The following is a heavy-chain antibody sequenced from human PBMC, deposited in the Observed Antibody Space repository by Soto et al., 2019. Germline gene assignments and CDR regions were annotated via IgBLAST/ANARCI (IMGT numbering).Heavy chain of an antibody. Sequence: EVQLLESGGGLVQPGGSLRLSCAASGFTFSSYAMSWVRQAPGKGLEWVSAISGSGGSTYYADSVKGRFTISRDNSKNSLYLQMNSVGAEETAVYYCAGIQLWFYWGQGTLVTVSS. CDR1: GFTFSSYA. CDR3: AGIQLWFY. V-gene: IGHV3-23*01. J-gene: IGHJ4*02. D-gene: IGHD5-18*01. CDR2: ISGSGGST.